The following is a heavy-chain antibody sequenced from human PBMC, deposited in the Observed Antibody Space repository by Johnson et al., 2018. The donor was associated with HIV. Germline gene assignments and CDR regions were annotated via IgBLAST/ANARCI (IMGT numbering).Heavy chain of an antibody. Sequence: VQLVESGGGMVQPGGSLRLSCAASEFTFTNAWMHWVRQAPGKGLEWVGRLKSRTDGNTADYAAPVKGRFTISRDDSKNMLYLQMNSLKTEDTALYYCTTDVPGGPYYNAFDIWGQGTMVTVSS. CDR2: LKSRTDGNTA. CDR1: EFTFTNAW. J-gene: IGHJ3*02. V-gene: IGHV3-15*01. CDR3: TTDVPGGPYYNAFDI. D-gene: IGHD1-26*01.